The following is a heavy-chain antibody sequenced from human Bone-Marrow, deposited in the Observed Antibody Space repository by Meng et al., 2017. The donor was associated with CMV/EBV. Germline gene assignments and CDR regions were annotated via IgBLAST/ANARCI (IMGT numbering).Heavy chain of an antibody. D-gene: IGHD3-10*01. Sequence: GGSLRLSCAASGFTFSSYGMHWVRQAPGKGLEWVAFIRYDGSNKYYADSVKGRFTISRDNSKNTLYLQMNSLRAEDTAVYYCAKDKGITMVRGVIYYYYGMDVWGQGTTVTVPS. J-gene: IGHJ6*02. CDR3: AKDKGITMVRGVIYYYYGMDV. CDR2: IRYDGSNK. CDR1: GFTFSSYG. V-gene: IGHV3-30*02.